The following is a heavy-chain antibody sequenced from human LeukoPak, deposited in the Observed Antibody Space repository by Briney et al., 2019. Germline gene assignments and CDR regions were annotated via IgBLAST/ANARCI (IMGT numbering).Heavy chain of an antibody. D-gene: IGHD1-26*01. J-gene: IGHJ3*02. CDR1: VFTFSRHA. CDR2: ISTDSLTI. V-gene: IGHV3-48*04. CDR3: ARQAQTGSHSGPFDI. Sequence: GGSLRLSRVASVFTFSRHAMNWVRPAPGKGLEWISSISTDSLTIKYADFVSGQCTISRDNAEHLLFLQMNSLRAEDTAVYYCARQAQTGSHSGPFDIWGQGTLVTVSS.